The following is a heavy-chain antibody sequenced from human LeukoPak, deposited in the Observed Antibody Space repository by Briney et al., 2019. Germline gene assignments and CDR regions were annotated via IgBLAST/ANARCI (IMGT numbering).Heavy chain of an antibody. V-gene: IGHV3-23*01. D-gene: IGHD1-1*01. CDR2: ISGSGDAT. CDR3: ARLSGTSGTTSRVLHY. CDR1: GFTFTIYA. Sequence: GGSLRLSCAASGFTFTIYAMTWVRRAPGMRLEWVSAISGSGDATYYADSVKGRFTISRDNSENTVYLQVSSLRAEDTAVYYCARLSGTSGTTSRVLHYWGQGALVTVSS. J-gene: IGHJ4*02.